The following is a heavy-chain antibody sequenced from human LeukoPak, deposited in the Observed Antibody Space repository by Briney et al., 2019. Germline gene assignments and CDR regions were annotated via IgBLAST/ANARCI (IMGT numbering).Heavy chain of an antibody. Sequence: GGSLRLSCTASGFTFGGYALSWVRQATGKGLEWVGFISSKAYGGTSEYAASVKARFTISRDDPKSIAYLQKNSLKTEDTAVYYCARNGRGCSSTSCYAGRFDPWGRGTLVIVSS. CDR1: GFTFGGYA. D-gene: IGHD2-2*01. CDR2: ISSKAYGGTS. CDR3: ARNGRGCSSTSCYAGRFDP. J-gene: IGHJ5*02. V-gene: IGHV3-49*04.